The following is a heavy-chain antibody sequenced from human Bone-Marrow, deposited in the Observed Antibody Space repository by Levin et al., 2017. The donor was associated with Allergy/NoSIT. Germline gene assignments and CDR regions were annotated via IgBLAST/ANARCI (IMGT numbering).Heavy chain of an antibody. Sequence: PSETLSLTCTVSGGSISNYYWSWIRQPAGKGLEWIGRIYATGITNYNPSLKNRVTMSVDTSKDQFSLRLRSVTAADTAVYFCARYCRGGNCYAGNYFDEWGQGTLVSVSS. CDR3: ARYCRGGNCYAGNYFDE. V-gene: IGHV4-4*07. J-gene: IGHJ4*02. CDR2: IYATGIT. CDR1: GGSISNYY. D-gene: IGHD2-15*01.